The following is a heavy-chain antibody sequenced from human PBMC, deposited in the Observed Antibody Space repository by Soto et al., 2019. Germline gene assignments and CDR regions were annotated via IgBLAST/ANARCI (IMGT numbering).Heavy chain of an antibody. CDR2: ISYDGSNK. CDR3: ARGSHREGYDFWSGYYTDPFVN. J-gene: IGHJ4*02. D-gene: IGHD3-3*01. CDR1: GFTFSSYA. Sequence: GGSLRLSCAASGFTFSSYAMHWVRQAPGKGLELVAVISYDGSNKYYADSVKGRFTISRDNSKNTLYLQMNSLRAEDTAVYYCARGSHREGYDFWSGYYTDPFVNWGQGTLVTVSS. V-gene: IGHV3-30-3*01.